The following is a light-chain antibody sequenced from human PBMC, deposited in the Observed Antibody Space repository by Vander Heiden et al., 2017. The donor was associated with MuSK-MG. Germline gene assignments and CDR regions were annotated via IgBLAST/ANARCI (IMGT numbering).Light chain of an antibody. V-gene: IGLV3-27*01. J-gene: IGLJ2*01. CDR3: YSATNNTLV. CDR1: MLTKKF. Sequence: SCELTQPSSVSVYPGQTATINCSGDMLTKKFGRWLQQRPGRAPIMLIYGDSERPSEIPERFSGATSGTTVTLTISEAQLEDEGDYFCYSATNNTLVFGGGTKLTVL. CDR2: GDS.